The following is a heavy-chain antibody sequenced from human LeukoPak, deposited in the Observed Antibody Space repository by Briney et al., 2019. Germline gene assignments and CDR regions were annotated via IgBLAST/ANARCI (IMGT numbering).Heavy chain of an antibody. D-gene: IGHD3-22*01. V-gene: IGHV3-48*03. CDR3: ARAHYYDSSGLDF. J-gene: IGHJ4*02. CDR1: GFTFSSYE. Sequence: PGGSLRLSCAAPGFTFSSYEMNWVRQAPGKGLEWVSYISSSGSTIYYADSLKGRFTISRDNAKNSLYLQMNSLRAEDTVVYYCARAHYYDSSGLDFWGQGTLVTVSS. CDR2: ISSSGSTI.